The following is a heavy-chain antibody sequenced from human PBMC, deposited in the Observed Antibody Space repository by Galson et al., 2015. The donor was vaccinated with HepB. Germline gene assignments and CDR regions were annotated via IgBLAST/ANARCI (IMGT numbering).Heavy chain of an antibody. CDR2: IYWDDDK. D-gene: IGHD3-10*01. V-gene: IGHV2-5*02. CDR3: AHSTYYYGSGRPNFDY. CDR1: GFSLSTSGVG. Sequence: PALVKPTPTLTLTRTFSGFSLSTSGVGVGWIRQPPGKALEWLALIYWDDDKRYSPSLKSRLTITKDTSKNQVVLTMTNMDPVDTATYYCAHSTYYYGSGRPNFDYWGQGTLVTVSS. J-gene: IGHJ4*02.